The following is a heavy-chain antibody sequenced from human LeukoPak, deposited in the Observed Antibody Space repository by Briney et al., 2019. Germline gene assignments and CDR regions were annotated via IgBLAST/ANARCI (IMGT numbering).Heavy chain of an antibody. CDR3: ASHGAAYYYYYYMDV. J-gene: IGHJ6*03. V-gene: IGHV3-7*01. Sequence: GGSLRLSCAASGFTFCSHWVRWVRPGPGEGVEWGGHIKQDGSEKYYVDSVKGRFTISRDNAKNSLYLQMNSLRAEDTAVYYCASHGAAYYYYYYMDVWGKGTTVTVSS. CDR2: IKQDGSEK. D-gene: IGHD3-10*01. CDR1: GFTFCSHW.